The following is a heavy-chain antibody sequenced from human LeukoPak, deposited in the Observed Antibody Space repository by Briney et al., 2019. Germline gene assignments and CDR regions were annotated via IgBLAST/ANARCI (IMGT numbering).Heavy chain of an antibody. CDR3: ARDRYFSGSGSNDY. V-gene: IGHV3-53*01. CDR1: GFTVSSNY. Sequence: PGGSLRLSCAASGFTVSSNYMGWVRQAPGKGLEWVSVIYSGGSTYYADSVKGRFTISKDNAKNSLYLQMNSLRAEDTAVYYCARDRYFSGSGSNDYWGQGTLVTVSS. CDR2: IYSGGST. D-gene: IGHD3-10*01. J-gene: IGHJ4*02.